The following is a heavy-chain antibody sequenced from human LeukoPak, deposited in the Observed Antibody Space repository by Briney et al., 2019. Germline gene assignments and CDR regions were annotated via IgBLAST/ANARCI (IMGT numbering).Heavy chain of an antibody. V-gene: IGHV4-4*07. CDR2: IYTSGST. Sequence: PSETLSLTCTVSGGSISSYYWSWIRQPAGKGLEWIGRIYTSGSTNYNPSLKSRVTMSVDTSKNQFSLKLGSVTAADTAVYYCATTMVRGASYYYGMDVWGQGTTVTVSS. D-gene: IGHD3-10*01. J-gene: IGHJ6*02. CDR1: GGSISSYY. CDR3: ATTMVRGASYYYGMDV.